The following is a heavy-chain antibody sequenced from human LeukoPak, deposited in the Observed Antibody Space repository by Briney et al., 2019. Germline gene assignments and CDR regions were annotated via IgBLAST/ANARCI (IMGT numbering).Heavy chain of an antibody. CDR1: GYTFTGYY. Sequence: SVKVSCKASGYTFTGYYMHWVRQAPGQGLEWMGGIIPIFGTANYAQKFQGRVTITTDESTSTAYMELSSLRSEDTAVYYCARVVPAASLYYYYYMDVWGKGTTVTVSS. J-gene: IGHJ6*03. CDR3: ARVVPAASLYYYYYMDV. CDR2: IIPIFGTA. V-gene: IGHV1-69*05. D-gene: IGHD2-2*01.